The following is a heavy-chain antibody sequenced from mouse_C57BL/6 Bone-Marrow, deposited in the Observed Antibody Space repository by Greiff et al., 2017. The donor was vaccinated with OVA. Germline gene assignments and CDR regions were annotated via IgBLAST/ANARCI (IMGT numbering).Heavy chain of an antibody. CDR3: ARLLRGDYAMDY. V-gene: IGHV5-17*01. J-gene: IGHJ4*01. CDR2: ISSGSSTI. Sequence: EVKVVESGGGLVKPGGSLKLSCAASGFTFSDYGMHWVRQAPEKGLEWVAYISSGSSTIYYADTVKGRFTISRDNAKNTLFLQMTSLRSEDTAMDYCARLLRGDYAMDYGGQGTSGTVSS. CDR1: GFTFSDYG.